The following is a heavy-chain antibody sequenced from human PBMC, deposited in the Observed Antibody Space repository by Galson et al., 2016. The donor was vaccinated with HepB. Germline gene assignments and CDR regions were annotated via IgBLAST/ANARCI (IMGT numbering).Heavy chain of an antibody. CDR1: GLAFKGYG. V-gene: IGHV3-30*03. J-gene: IGHJ4*02. Sequence: SLRLSCAVSGLAFKGYGMHWVRQAPGKGLEWVAVISYDGSSKYYADSVKGRFTISKDNSKNTLYLQMSSLRREDTAVYYCAYPLNYNGYDYGAFDYWGQGTLVTVSS. D-gene: IGHD5-12*01. CDR3: AYPLNYNGYDYGAFDY. CDR2: ISYDGSSK.